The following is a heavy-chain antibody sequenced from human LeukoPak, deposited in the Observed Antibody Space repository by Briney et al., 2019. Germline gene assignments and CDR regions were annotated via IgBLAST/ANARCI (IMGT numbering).Heavy chain of an antibody. CDR1: GFTFSSYG. CDR2: ISGSGGST. V-gene: IGHV3-23*01. J-gene: IGHJ4*02. CDR3: AKDFYVNYYSLWNC. D-gene: IGHD1-26*01. Sequence: GGSLRLSCAASGFTFSSYGMSWVRQAPERGLEWVSAISGSGGSTYYADSVKGRFTISRDNSKNTLYLQMNSLRAEDTAVYYCAKDFYVNYYSLWNCWGQGTLVTVSS.